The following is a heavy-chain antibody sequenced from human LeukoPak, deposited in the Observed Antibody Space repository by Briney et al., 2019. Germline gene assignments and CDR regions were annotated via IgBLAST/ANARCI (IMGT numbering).Heavy chain of an antibody. CDR2: INHSGGT. CDR1: GGSFSGYY. J-gene: IGHJ4*02. V-gene: IGHV4-34*01. D-gene: IGHD5-18*01. CDR3: ARPGGGYSYGFFDY. Sequence: SETLSLTCAVYGGSFSGYYWSWIRQPPGKGLEWIGEINHSGGTNYNPSLKSRVTISVGTSKNQFSLKLSSVTAADTAVYYCARPGGGYSYGFFDYWGQGTLVTVSS.